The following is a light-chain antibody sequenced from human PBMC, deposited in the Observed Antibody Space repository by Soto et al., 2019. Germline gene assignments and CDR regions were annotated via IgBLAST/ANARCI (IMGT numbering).Light chain of an antibody. Sequence: QSVLTQPASVSGSPGQSITISCAGTRSDNGASNSVSWYQHLPGRSPTLIIYEASNRPSGVSERFSGSKAGDTASLTISGLHADDEAEYFCISYKTDDTFVFGSGTKLTVL. CDR2: EAS. J-gene: IGLJ1*01. V-gene: IGLV2-14*01. CDR1: RSDNGASNS. CDR3: ISYKTDDTFV.